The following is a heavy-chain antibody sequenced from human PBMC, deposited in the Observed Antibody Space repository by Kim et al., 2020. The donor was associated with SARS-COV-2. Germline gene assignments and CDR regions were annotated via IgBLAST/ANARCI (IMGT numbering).Heavy chain of an antibody. V-gene: IGHV4-31*03. CDR2: IYYSGST. Sequence: SETLSLTCTVSGGSISSGGYYWSWIRQHPGKGLEWIGYIYYSGSTYYNPSLKSRVTISVDTSKNQFSLKLSSVTAADTAVYYCARAPRDYGGNSVRWGFDYWGQGTLVTVAS. CDR3: ARAPRDYGGNSVRWGFDY. CDR1: GGSISSGGYY. D-gene: IGHD4-17*01. J-gene: IGHJ4*02.